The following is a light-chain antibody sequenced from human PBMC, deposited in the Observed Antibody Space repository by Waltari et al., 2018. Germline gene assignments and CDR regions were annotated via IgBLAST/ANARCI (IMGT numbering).Light chain of an antibody. J-gene: IGLJ1*01. CDR2: DVS. CDR1: SSAVGGYTY. CDR3: CSYAGSYSYV. Sequence: QSALTQPRSVSGSPGQSVTISCTGTSSAVGGYTYVSWYHQHPGKAPKLMIYDVSKRPSGVPDRFSGSKSGNTASLTISGLQAEDEADYYCCSYAGSYSYVFGTGTKVTVL. V-gene: IGLV2-11*01.